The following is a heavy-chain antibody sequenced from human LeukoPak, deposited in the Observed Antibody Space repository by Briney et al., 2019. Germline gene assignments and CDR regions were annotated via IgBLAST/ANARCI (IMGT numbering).Heavy chain of an antibody. D-gene: IGHD2-2*01. Sequence: QSGGSLRLSCAASGFTFSSYEMNWVRQAPGKGLEWVSYISSSGSTIYYADSVKGRFTISRDNAKNSLYLQMNNLRADDTAVYYCGTDLSSSSAFWGQGTLVTVSS. V-gene: IGHV3-48*03. J-gene: IGHJ4*02. CDR3: GTDLSSSSAF. CDR1: GFTFSSYE. CDR2: ISSSGSTI.